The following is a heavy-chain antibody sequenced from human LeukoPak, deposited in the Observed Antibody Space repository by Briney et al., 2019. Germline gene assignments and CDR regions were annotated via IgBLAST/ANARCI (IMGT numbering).Heavy chain of an antibody. Sequence: PGGSLRLSCAASGFTFSSYAMSWVRQAPGKGLEWVSVISGSGASTYYADSVKGRFTISRENSKNTVYLHMNSLRAEDTAVYYCASDVNWDYKGYFEYWGQGTLVTVSS. J-gene: IGHJ4*02. CDR1: GFTFSSYA. CDR2: ISGSGAST. D-gene: IGHD1-7*01. V-gene: IGHV3-23*01. CDR3: ASDVNWDYKGYFEY.